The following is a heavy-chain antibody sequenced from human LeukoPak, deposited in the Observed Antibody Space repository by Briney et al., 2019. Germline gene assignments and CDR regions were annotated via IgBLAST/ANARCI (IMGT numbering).Heavy chain of an antibody. V-gene: IGHV3-23*01. CDR3: AKDGRRWKTYYYGSGSYPE. CDR1: GFTFSNAW. J-gene: IGHJ4*02. D-gene: IGHD3-10*01. Sequence: GGSLRLSCAASGFTFSNAWMSWVRQAPGKGLEWVSTISGSGDNTYYADSVKGRFTISRDNSKNTLYLQMNSLRAEDTAVYYCAKDGRRWKTYYYGSGSYPEWGQGTLVTVSS. CDR2: ISGSGDNT.